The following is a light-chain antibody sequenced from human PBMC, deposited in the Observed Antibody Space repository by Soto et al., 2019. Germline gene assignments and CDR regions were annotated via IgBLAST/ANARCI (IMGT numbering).Light chain of an antibody. CDR3: SSYTTSSTLE. Sequence: QSALTQPASVSGSPGQSITISCTGTSSDIGAYNYVSWYQQHPGKTPKLMIYGVTNRPSGVSNRFSGSKSGSTASLTISGLQAEDEPDYYCSSYTTSSTLEFGGGTKVTVL. CDR1: SSDIGAYNY. CDR2: GVT. J-gene: IGLJ2*01. V-gene: IGLV2-14*01.